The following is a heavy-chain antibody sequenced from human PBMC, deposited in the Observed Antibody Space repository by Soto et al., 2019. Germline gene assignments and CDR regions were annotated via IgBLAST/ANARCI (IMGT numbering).Heavy chain of an antibody. D-gene: IGHD3-22*01. CDR2: IVVGSGST. CDR1: GFTFTSSA. Sequence: SLKVSCKASGFTFTSSAVQWVRQARGQRLEWIGWIVVGSGSTNFAQKFHERVTITRDMSTNTVYMELSSLTSEDTAVYFCARTYDSNGYANEFDSWGQGILVTVSS. CDR3: ARTYDSNGYANEFDS. J-gene: IGHJ4*02. V-gene: IGHV1-58*01.